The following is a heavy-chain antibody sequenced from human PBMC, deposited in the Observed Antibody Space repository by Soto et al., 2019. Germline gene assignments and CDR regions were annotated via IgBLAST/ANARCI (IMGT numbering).Heavy chain of an antibody. CDR1: GGSISSYY. V-gene: IGHV4-59*01. J-gene: IGHJ6*02. CDR2: FFHTGST. Sequence: SETLSLTCTVSGGSISSYYWSWIRQPPGKGLEWIGYFFHTGSTNYNPALRTRATRSVDTPKNQLSLKLSSVTAADTAVYYCAREAGPSAGAGSYYGMDVWGQGTTVTVSS. CDR3: AREAGPSAGAGSYYGMDV. D-gene: IGHD6-13*01.